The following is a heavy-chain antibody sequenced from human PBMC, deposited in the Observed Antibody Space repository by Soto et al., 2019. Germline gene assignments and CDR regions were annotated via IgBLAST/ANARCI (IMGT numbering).Heavy chain of an antibody. D-gene: IGHD3-10*01. J-gene: IGHJ4*02. CDR3: ARGRSASSDFDS. CDR2: VYSGGNT. CDR1: GFTFSNYY. Sequence: EVQLVESGGGLVQPGGSLRLSCAASGFTFSNYYMNWVRQAPGEGLEWVAVVYSGGNTDYADSVRARFAISRDNSKSTLFLQMNSLSAEDTTVYYCARGRSASSDFDSWGQGTLVTVSS. V-gene: IGHV3-66*01.